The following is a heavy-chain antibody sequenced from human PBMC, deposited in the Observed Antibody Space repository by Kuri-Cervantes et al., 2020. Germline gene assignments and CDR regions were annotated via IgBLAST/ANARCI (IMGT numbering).Heavy chain of an antibody. J-gene: IGHJ4*02. V-gene: IGHV4-38-2*01. D-gene: IGHD3-22*01. CDR1: GYSISSGYQ. Sequence: SQTLSLTCAVSGYSISSGYQWGWIRQPPVKGLEWIGSIYHSGATYYNPSLKSRVTISVDTSKNQFSLKLSSVPTADTAVYYCASSSGYQTADYWGQGTLVTVSS. CDR2: IYHSGAT. CDR3: ASSSGYQTADY.